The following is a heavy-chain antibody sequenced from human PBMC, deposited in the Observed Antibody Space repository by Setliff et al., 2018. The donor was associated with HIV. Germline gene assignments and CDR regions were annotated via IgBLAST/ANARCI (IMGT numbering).Heavy chain of an antibody. V-gene: IGHV1-69*08. Sequence: GASVKVSCKASGGAFNNDIINWVRQAPGRGLEWMGRVIPIFYTANYAQKFQGKVTITADRSTNIAYMEMRSLRSDDTAVYYCARSPPVGADDYWGQGTLVTVSS. CDR1: GGAFNNDI. J-gene: IGHJ4*02. D-gene: IGHD1-26*01. CDR2: VIPIFYTA. CDR3: ARSPPVGADDY.